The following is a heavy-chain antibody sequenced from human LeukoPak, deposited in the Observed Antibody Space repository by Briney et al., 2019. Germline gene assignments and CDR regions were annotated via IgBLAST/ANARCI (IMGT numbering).Heavy chain of an antibody. Sequence: ASVKVSCKASGYTLTSYDINWVRQATGQGLEWMGWMNPINGDAGFAQKFQGRVTMTGNTFISTVYMELSSLTSEDTAVYYCARPHNGDCSGGSCRRWFDPWGQGTLVTVSS. V-gene: IGHV1-8*01. CDR1: GYTLTSYD. CDR3: ARPHNGDCSGGSCRRWFDP. CDR2: MNPINGDA. J-gene: IGHJ5*02. D-gene: IGHD2-15*01.